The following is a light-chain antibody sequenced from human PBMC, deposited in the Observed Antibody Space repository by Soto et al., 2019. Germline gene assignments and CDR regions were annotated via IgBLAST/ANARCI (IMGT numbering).Light chain of an antibody. CDR3: QQYYSYPLT. Sequence: AIRMTQSPSSFSASTGDRVTITCRASQGISSYLAWYQQKPGKDPKLLIYAASTLQSGVPSRFSGSGSGTDFTRTISCLQSEDFATYYCQQYYSYPLTFGGGTKVEIK. J-gene: IGKJ4*01. CDR1: QGISSY. V-gene: IGKV1-8*01. CDR2: AAS.